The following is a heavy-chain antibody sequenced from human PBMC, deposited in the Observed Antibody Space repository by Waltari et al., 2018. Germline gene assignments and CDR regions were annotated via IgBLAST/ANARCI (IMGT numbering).Heavy chain of an antibody. D-gene: IGHD3-22*01. J-gene: IGHJ1*01. Sequence: QVQLVQSWAEVKKPGASVKVSSKSSGYTFTSYDINWVRQATGKGLEWMGWMNPNRVNTGYAPKFQGRVTMTRKTAISTAYMELSSMRSEDTAVYYCARGYYDSSGYFPFQHWGQGTLVTVSS. CDR3: ARGYYDSSGYFPFQH. V-gene: IGHV1-8*01. CDR2: MNPNRVNT. CDR1: GYTFTSYD.